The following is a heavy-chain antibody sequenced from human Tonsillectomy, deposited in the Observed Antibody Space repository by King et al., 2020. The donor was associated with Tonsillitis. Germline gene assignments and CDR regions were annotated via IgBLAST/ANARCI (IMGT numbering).Heavy chain of an antibody. CDR2: IVVGSGNT. V-gene: IGHV1-58*02. CDR1: GFTFSNSA. D-gene: IGHD6-13*01. Sequence: QLVESGPEVKKPGTSVKVSCKASGFTFSNSAMQWVRQARGQRLEWIGWIVVGSGNTNYAQKFQERVTITRDMSTSTTYMDLSSLRSEDTAVYYCAAHSYGSSWSRLYYYGMDVWGQGTTVTVSS. CDR3: AAHSYGSSWSRLYYYGMDV. J-gene: IGHJ6*02.